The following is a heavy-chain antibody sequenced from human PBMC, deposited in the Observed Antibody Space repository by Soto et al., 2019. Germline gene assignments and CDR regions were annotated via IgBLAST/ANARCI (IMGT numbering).Heavy chain of an antibody. V-gene: IGHV4-59*01. CDR3: ARDYYYGSGSYYRWFDP. CDR1: GGSISSYY. Sequence: SETLSVTSPVSGGSISSYYWSWIRQTPGKGLEWIGYIYYSGSTNYNPSLKSRVTISVDTSKNQFSLKLSSVTAADTAVYYCARDYYYGSGSYYRWFDPWGQGTLVTVSS. D-gene: IGHD3-10*01. CDR2: IYYSGST. J-gene: IGHJ5*02.